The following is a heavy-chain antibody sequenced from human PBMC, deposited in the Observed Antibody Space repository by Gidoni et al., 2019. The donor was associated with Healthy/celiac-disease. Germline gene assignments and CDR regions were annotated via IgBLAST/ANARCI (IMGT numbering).Heavy chain of an antibody. V-gene: IGHV1-69*04. Sequence: QVQLVQSGAEVKKPGSSVKVSCKASGGTFSSYAISWVRQAPGQGLEWMGRIIPILGIANYAQKFQGRVTITADKSTSTAYMELSSLRSEDTAVYYCARDPSITMVRGVISTDYGMDVWGQGTTVTVSS. CDR2: IIPILGIA. CDR3: ARDPSITMVRGVISTDYGMDV. CDR1: GGTFSSYA. D-gene: IGHD3-10*01. J-gene: IGHJ6*02.